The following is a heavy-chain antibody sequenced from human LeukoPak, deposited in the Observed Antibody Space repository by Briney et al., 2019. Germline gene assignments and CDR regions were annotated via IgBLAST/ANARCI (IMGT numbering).Heavy chain of an antibody. V-gene: IGHV3-23*01. Sequence: GESLKISCAASGFTFSSYAMSWVRQAPGKGLEWVSAISGSGGSTYYADSVKGRFTISRDNPKNTLYLQMNSLRAEDTAVYYCAKDDILDYWGQGTLVTVSS. D-gene: IGHD3-9*01. J-gene: IGHJ4*02. CDR2: ISGSGGST. CDR1: GFTFSSYA. CDR3: AKDDILDY.